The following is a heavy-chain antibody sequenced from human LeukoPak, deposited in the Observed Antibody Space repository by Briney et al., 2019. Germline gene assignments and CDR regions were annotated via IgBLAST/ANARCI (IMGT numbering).Heavy chain of an antibody. CDR2: INTNTGNP. Sequence: ASVKVSCKASGYTFTSYGISWVRQAPGQGLEWMGWINTNTGNPTCAQGFTGRFVFSLDTSVSTAYLQITSLKAEDTAVYYCARSGGSGSHYARFYYYYMDVWGKGTTVTVSS. J-gene: IGHJ6*03. V-gene: IGHV7-4-1*02. D-gene: IGHD3-10*01. CDR1: GYTFTSYG. CDR3: ARSGGSGSHYARFYYYYMDV.